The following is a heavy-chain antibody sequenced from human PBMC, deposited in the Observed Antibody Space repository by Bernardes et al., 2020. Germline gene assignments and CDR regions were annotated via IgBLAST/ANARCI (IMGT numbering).Heavy chain of an antibody. D-gene: IGHD3-3*01. CDR1: GFTFSSYA. CDR2: ISYDGSKK. J-gene: IGHJ4*02. Sequence: GGSLRLSCAASGFTFSSYAIHWVRQAPGKGLEWVAVISYDGSKKYYADSVKGRFTFSRDNSKSTLYLQMNSLRTEDTAVYYCARDFTRNLYYLDYWGQGTLVTVSS. V-gene: IGHV3-30*04. CDR3: ARDFTRNLYYLDY.